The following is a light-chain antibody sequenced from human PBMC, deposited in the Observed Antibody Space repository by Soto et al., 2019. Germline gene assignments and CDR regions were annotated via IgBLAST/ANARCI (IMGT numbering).Light chain of an antibody. CDR3: QQFGSSPPRIT. V-gene: IGKV3-20*01. Sequence: EFVLTQSPGTLSLSPGDSATLSCRASQSVSSSYIAWYQQKPGQAPRLLIYGPSSRATGIPERFSGSGSGTDFTLNISRLEPEDFAVYYCQQFGSSPPRITFGQGTRLDIK. CDR1: QSVSSSY. J-gene: IGKJ5*01. CDR2: GPS.